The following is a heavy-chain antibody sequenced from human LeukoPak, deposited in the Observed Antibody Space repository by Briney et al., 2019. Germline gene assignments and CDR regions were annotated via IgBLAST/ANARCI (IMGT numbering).Heavy chain of an antibody. CDR3: TTSFTPGIDY. V-gene: IGHV3-15*01. J-gene: IGHJ4*02. Sequence: GGSLRLSCAASGFTFSNAWMTWVRQAPGKGLEWVGRIKSKTHGGTIDYAAPVRGRFTISRDDSQNTLYLQMNSLKTEDTAVYYCTTSFTPGIDYWGQGTLVTVSS. D-gene: IGHD3-16*01. CDR1: GFTFSNAW. CDR2: IKSKTHGGTI.